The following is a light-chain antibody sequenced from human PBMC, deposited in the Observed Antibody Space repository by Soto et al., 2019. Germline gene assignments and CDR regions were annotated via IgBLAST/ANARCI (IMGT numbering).Light chain of an antibody. CDR2: EVS. Sequence: QSALTQPPSASGSPGQSVTISCTGTSSDIGGYNYVSWYQQHPGKAPKLMIYEVSKRPSGVPDRFSGSNSGNTASLTVSGHQAEDEADYYCSSYAGSNNVVFGGGTKLTVL. V-gene: IGLV2-8*01. J-gene: IGLJ2*01. CDR1: SSDIGGYNY. CDR3: SSYAGSNNVV.